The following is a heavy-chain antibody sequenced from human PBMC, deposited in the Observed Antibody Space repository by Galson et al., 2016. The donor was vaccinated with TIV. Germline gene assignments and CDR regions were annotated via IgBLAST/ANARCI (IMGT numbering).Heavy chain of an antibody. Sequence: SLRLSCAASGFTFSTYAMNWVRQAPGKGLEWVSGIVGTGGPTYYADSVKGRFTISRDNSKNTLYLQMNSLRAEDTAVDYCAKRKNYGGDAFDLWGQGTLVTVSS. CDR2: IVGTGGPT. D-gene: IGHD4-23*01. J-gene: IGHJ3*01. CDR1: GFTFSTYA. CDR3: AKRKNYGGDAFDL. V-gene: IGHV3-23*01.